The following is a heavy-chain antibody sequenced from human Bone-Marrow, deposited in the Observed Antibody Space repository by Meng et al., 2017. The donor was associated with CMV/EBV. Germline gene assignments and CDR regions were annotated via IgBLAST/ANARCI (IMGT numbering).Heavy chain of an antibody. Sequence: SQTLSLTRAISGDSASSNSAAWNWIRQSPSRGLEWLGRTYYRSKWYNDYAVSVKSRITINPDTSKNQFSLQLNSVTPEDTAVYYCARWDSDCSSTSCSPGYLYYGMTVWGQGNTVNGAS. J-gene: IGHJ6*02. D-gene: IGHD2-2*01. CDR3: ARWDSDCSSTSCSPGYLYYGMTV. CDR1: GDSASSNSAA. V-gene: IGHV6-1*01. CDR2: TYYRSKWYN.